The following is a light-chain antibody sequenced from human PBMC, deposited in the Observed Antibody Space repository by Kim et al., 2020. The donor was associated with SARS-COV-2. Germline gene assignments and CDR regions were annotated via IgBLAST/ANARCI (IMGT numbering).Light chain of an antibody. CDR1: QSISNY. J-gene: IGKJ2*01. Sequence: DIQMTQSPSSLSASVGDRVTITCRASQSISNYLNWYQKKAGKAPKVLIFATSNLQSGVSSRFSGSGSGTDFSLTISSLQPEDFATYYCQQTYSIPYTFGQGTKLEI. CDR3: QQTYSIPYT. CDR2: ATS. V-gene: IGKV1-39*01.